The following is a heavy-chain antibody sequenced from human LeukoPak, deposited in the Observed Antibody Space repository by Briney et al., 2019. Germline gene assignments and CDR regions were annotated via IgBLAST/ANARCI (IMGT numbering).Heavy chain of an antibody. CDR3: ARRAQVAAAPNWFDP. CDR1: GFTFSSYS. CDR2: ISSSSSYI. Sequence: GGSLRLSCAASGFTFSSYSMNWVRQAPGKGLDWVSSISSSSSYIYYADSVKGRFTISRDNAKNSLYLQMNSLRAEDTAVYYCARRAQVAAAPNWFDPWGQGTLVTVSS. V-gene: IGHV3-21*01. D-gene: IGHD6-13*01. J-gene: IGHJ5*02.